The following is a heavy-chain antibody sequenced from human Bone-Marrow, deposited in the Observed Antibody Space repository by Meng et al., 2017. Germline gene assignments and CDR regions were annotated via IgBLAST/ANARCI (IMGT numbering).Heavy chain of an antibody. CDR3: ASQRRLWAFDI. J-gene: IGHJ3*02. CDR1: GFTVSSNY. D-gene: IGHD2-21*01. CDR2: IYSGGST. Sequence: GESLKISCAASGFTVSSNYMSWVRQAPGKGLEWVSVIYSGGSTYYADSVKGRFTISRHNSKNTLYLQMNSLRAEDTAVYYCASQRRLWAFDIWGQGTMVTVSS. V-gene: IGHV3-53*04.